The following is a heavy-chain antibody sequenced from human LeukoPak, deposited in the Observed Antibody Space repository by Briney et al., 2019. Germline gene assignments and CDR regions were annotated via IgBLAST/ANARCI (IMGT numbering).Heavy chain of an antibody. CDR2: IIPIFGTA. CDR1: GGTFSSYA. Sequence: SVKVSCKASGGTFSSYAISWVRQAPGQGLEWMGGIIPIFGTANYAQKFQGRVTITADESTSTAYMGLSSLRSEDTAVYYCARDLMDYYDSSGCYGSWGQGTLVTVSS. V-gene: IGHV1-69*13. J-gene: IGHJ5*02. CDR3: ARDLMDYYDSSGCYGS. D-gene: IGHD3-22*01.